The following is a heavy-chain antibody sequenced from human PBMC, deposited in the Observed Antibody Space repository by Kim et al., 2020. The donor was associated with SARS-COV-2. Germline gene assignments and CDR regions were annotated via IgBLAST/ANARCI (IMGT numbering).Heavy chain of an antibody. CDR2: IDPSSGDT. J-gene: IGHJ5*02. V-gene: IGHV1-2*06. CDR1: GYTFTGYS. Sequence: ASVKVPCKASGYTFTGYSIHWVRQAPGQGLEYMGRIDPSSGDTNFAQKFQGRVTMTSDTSISTVYMDLSGLKSDDTAVYYCARDVTPVTPSNWFDPWGQG. CDR3: ARDVTPVTPSNWFDP. D-gene: IGHD4-17*01.